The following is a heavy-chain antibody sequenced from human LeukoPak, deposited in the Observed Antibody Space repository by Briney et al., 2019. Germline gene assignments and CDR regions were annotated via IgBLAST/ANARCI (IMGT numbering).Heavy chain of an antibody. V-gene: IGHV1-8*01. J-gene: IGHJ4*02. CDR2: MNPNSGNT. CDR1: GYTFTSYD. D-gene: IGHD6-6*01. Sequence: GASVKVSCKASGYTFTSYDISWVRQATGQGLEWMGWMNPNSGNTGYAQKFQGRVTMTRNTSISTAYMELSSLRSEDTAVYYCARGNPPRKIAARNPDFGYWGQGTLVTVSS. CDR3: ARGNPPRKIAARNPDFGY.